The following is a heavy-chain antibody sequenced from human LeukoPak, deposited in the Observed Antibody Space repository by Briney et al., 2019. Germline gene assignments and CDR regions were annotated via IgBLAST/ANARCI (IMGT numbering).Heavy chain of an antibody. J-gene: IGHJ4*02. D-gene: IGHD1-26*01. CDR2: IKTDGSRT. CDR3: AKDQRSGSYFDY. Sequence: GGSLRLSCVASGFTFSNYWMHWVRQAPGKGLVWVSRIKTDGSRTNYADSVKGRFTISRDNSKNTLYLQMNSLKAEDTAVYYCAKDQRSGSYFDYWGQGTLVTVSS. V-gene: IGHV3-74*01. CDR1: GFTFSNYW.